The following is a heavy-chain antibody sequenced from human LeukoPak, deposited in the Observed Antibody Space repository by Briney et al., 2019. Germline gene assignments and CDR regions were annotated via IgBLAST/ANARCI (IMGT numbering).Heavy chain of an antibody. CDR1: GFTFSTYA. D-gene: IGHD3-3*01. CDR2: LSASGSNT. CDR3: AKGPNVLRFLQDY. V-gene: IGHV3-23*01. Sequence: GGSLRLSYAASGFTFSTYAMTWLRQAPGKGLEWVSALSASGSNTYYADSVKGRFTISRDNSKNTLYLQMNSLRAEDTAVYYCAKGPNVLRFLQDYRGQGTLVTVSS. J-gene: IGHJ4*02.